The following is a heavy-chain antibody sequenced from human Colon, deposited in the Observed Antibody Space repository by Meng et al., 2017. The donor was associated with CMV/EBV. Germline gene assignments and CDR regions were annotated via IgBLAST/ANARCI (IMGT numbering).Heavy chain of an antibody. J-gene: IGHJ5*02. CDR3: ARCQMVRGGCAFDP. CDR2: INPNSGAT. V-gene: IGHV1-2*06. D-gene: IGHD3-10*01. CDR1: GYTFTAYY. Sequence: KASGYTFTAYYMHWVRQAPGQGLEWMGRINPNSGATNSAQKFQGRVTMTRDTSISTAYMELSSLRSDDTAVYYCARCQMVRGGCAFDPWGQGTLVTVSS.